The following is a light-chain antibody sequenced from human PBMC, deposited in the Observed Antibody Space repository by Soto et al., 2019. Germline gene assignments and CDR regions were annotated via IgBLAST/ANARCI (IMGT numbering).Light chain of an antibody. CDR2: AAS. CDR1: QAIGTA. J-gene: IGKJ1*01. CDR3: LQHYSYPRT. Sequence: IQMSQXRXSGXAXXXDRCAXXXRASQAIGTALGWYQQKPGKAPKRLIYAASSLQSGAPPRFSGSGSGTDFTLTIRNLQPGDFATYFCLQHYSYPRTFGQGTKVDIK. V-gene: IGKV1-17*02.